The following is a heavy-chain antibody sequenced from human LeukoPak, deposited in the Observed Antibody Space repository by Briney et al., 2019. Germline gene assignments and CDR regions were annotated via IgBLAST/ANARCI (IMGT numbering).Heavy chain of an antibody. V-gene: IGHV6-1*01. D-gene: IGHD2-21*02. Sequence: SQTLSLTCAISGDSVSSNSAAWNWIRQSPSRGLEWLGRTYYRSKWYNDYAVSVKSRITINPDTSMNQFSLQLNSVTPEDTAVYYCARNCGGDCYEGHYYYGMDVWGQGTTVTVSS. J-gene: IGHJ6*02. CDR1: GDSVSSNSAA. CDR3: ARNCGGDCYEGHYYYGMDV. CDR2: TYYRSKWYN.